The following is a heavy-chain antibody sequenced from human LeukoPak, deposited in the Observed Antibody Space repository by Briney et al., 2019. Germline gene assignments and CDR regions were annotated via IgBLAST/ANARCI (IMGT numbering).Heavy chain of an antibody. Sequence: PGGSLRLSCAASGFTFNNYAMSWVRQAPGKGLEWVSAICGGGGSTYYADSIKGRFTISRDNSKNTLYLQMNSLRAEDTAVYYCAKGGSGSCYDRLDYWGQGTLVTVSS. V-gene: IGHV3-23*01. D-gene: IGHD2-15*01. CDR3: AKGGSGSCYDRLDY. CDR1: GFTFNNYA. J-gene: IGHJ4*02. CDR2: ICGGGGST.